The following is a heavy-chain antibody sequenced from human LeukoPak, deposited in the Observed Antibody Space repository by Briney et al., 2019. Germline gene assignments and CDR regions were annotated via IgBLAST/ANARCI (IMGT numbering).Heavy chain of an antibody. V-gene: IGHV4-59*01. D-gene: IGHD6-13*01. CDR1: GGSISNYY. CDR2: IYYSGST. J-gene: IGHJ6*02. Sequence: SETLSLTCTVSGGSISNYYWSWIRQPPGKGLEWIGYIYYSGSTDYNPSLKSRVAISVDTSKNQFCPRLSSVTAADTAVYYCARAPAAGDYYGMDVWGQGTTVTVSS. CDR3: ARAPAAGDYYGMDV.